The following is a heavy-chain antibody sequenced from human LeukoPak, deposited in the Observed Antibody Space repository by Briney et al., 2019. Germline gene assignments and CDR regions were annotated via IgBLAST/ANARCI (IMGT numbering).Heavy chain of an antibody. CDR1: GYTLTGYY. Sequence: GASVKVSCKASGYTLTGYYMHWVRQAPGQGLEWMGWINPNSGGTNYAQKFQGRVTMTRDTSISTAYMELSRLRSDDTAVYYCARSARWRYGPGFVGNYWGQGTLVTVSS. J-gene: IGHJ4*02. CDR2: INPNSGGT. CDR3: ARSARWRYGPGFVGNY. D-gene: IGHD2-21*01. V-gene: IGHV1-2*02.